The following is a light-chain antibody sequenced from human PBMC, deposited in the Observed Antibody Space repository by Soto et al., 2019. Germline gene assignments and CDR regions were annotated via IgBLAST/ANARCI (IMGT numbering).Light chain of an antibody. Sequence: QSVLTQPPSLSAAPGQEVTISCSGSSSNIGKNYVSWYQQLPGTAPKLLIYDNYKRPSGIPDRFSGSKAGTSATLDITGLQTGDEAVYYCGTDESSLSGSVVFGGGTKLTVL. J-gene: IGLJ2*01. CDR1: SSNIGKNY. CDR2: DNY. CDR3: GTDESSLSGSVV. V-gene: IGLV1-51*01.